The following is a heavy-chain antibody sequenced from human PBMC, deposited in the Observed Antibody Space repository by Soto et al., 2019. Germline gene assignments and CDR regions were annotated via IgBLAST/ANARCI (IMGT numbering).Heavy chain of an antibody. V-gene: IGHV1-8*01. CDR1: GHTFTSYD. CDR3: ARGIRDFWSGYYNNWFDP. J-gene: IGHJ5*02. Sequence: QVQLVQSGAEVKKPGASVKVSCKASGHTFTSYDINWVRQATGQGLEWMGWMNPNSGNTGYAQKFQGRVTMTRNTSISTAYMELSSLRSEDTAVYYCARGIRDFWSGYYNNWFDPWGQGTLVTVSS. CDR2: MNPNSGNT. D-gene: IGHD3-3*01.